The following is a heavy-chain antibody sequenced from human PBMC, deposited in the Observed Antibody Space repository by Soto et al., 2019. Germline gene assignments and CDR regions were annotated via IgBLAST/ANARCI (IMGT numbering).Heavy chain of an antibody. Sequence: WMRQMPGKGLEWMGNIFSSDPNTRYSPSFQGQVTISADKSISTAYLQWSSLKASDTAMYYCAHWRSSSWLDYWGQGPLVTVHS. D-gene: IGHD6-13*01. CDR3: AHWRSSSWLDY. CDR2: IFSSDPNT. J-gene: IGHJ4*02. V-gene: IGHV5-51*01.